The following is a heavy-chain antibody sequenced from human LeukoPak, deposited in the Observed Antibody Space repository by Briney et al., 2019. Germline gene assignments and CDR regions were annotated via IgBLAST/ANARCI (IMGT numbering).Heavy chain of an antibody. CDR1: GYTFTSYY. Sequence: ASVKVSCKASGYTFTSYYMHWVRQAPGQGLEWMGLTNPSGGSTSYAQKFQGRVTMTRDTSTSTVYMELSSLRSEDTAVYYCARDPISDYGDYVAFDIWGQGTMVTVSS. CDR3: ARDPISDYGDYVAFDI. D-gene: IGHD4-17*01. V-gene: IGHV1-46*01. J-gene: IGHJ3*02. CDR2: TNPSGGST.